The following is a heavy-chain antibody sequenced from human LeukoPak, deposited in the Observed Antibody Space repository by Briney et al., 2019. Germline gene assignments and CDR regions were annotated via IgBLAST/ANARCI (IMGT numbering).Heavy chain of an antibody. CDR3: AKEVVTTVVTPLDY. D-gene: IGHD4-23*01. CDR1: GFTFSAYG. CDR2: ISGSAAAT. V-gene: IGHV3-23*01. J-gene: IGHJ4*02. Sequence: GGSLRLSCAASGFTFSAYGMTWVRQAPGKGLEWVSAISGSAAATFYADSVKGRFTISRDNSKNTLYLQMNSLRAEDTAVYYCAKEVVTTVVTPLDYWGQGTLVTVSS.